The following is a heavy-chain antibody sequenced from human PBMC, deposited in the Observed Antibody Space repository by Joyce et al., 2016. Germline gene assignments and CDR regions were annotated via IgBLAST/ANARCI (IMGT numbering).Heavy chain of an antibody. CDR1: GDSISSYY. J-gene: IGHJ4*02. CDR3: AGGSGYLDC. V-gene: IGHV4-59*01. D-gene: IGHD2-15*01. Sequence: QVQLQESGPGLVKPSETLSLTCTVSGDSISSYYWSWIRQPPGKGLEWIGYIYYSGSTNHNPSLKSRVTISVDTSKNQFSLKLSSVTAADTAVYYCAGGSGYLDCWGQGTQVTVSS. CDR2: IYYSGST.